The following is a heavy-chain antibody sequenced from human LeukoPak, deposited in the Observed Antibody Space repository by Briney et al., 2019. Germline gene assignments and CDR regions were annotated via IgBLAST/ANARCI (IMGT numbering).Heavy chain of an antibody. CDR3: ARLCSTTCFTGDDY. Sequence: GESLKISCQGSGYSFTNYWISWVRQKPGKGLEWMGKIDPDDSYTNYSPSFQGHVTISVDKSSSTAHLQWSSLKASDTAIYYCARLCSTTCFTGDDYWGQGTLVTVSS. CDR1: GYSFTNYW. J-gene: IGHJ4*02. D-gene: IGHD2-2*01. V-gene: IGHV5-10-1*01. CDR2: IDPDDSYT.